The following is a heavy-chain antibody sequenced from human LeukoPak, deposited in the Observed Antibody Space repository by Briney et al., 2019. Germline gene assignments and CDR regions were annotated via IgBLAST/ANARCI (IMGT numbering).Heavy chain of an antibody. Sequence: GGSLRLSCAASGFTFSSYGMHWVRQAPGKGLEWVAFIRYDGSNKYYADSVKGRFTISRDNSKNTLYLQMNSLRGEDTAVYHCAKDWDTFCSSTSCLYMDVWGKGTTVTVSS. CDR2: IRYDGSNK. D-gene: IGHD2-2*01. V-gene: IGHV3-30*02. J-gene: IGHJ6*03. CDR3: AKDWDTFCSSTSCLYMDV. CDR1: GFTFSSYG.